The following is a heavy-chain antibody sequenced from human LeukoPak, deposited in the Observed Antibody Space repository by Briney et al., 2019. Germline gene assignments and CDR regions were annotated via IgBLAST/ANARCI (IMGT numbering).Heavy chain of an antibody. D-gene: IGHD6-13*01. CDR1: GFTFSSYW. CDR2: INTDGSTM. J-gene: IGHJ4*02. V-gene: IGHV3-74*01. CDR3: ARDRVEGSNWYLLFDY. Sequence: GGSLRLSCAASGFTFSSYWMHWVRQAPGKGLVWVSRINTDGSTMTYADPVKGRFTISRDNSMNTLYLQMNSLRAEDTAIYYCARDRVEGSNWYLLFDYWGQGTLVTVSS.